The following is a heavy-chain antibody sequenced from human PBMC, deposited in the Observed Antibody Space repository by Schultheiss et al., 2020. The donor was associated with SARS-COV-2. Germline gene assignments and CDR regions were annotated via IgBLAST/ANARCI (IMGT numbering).Heavy chain of an antibody. CDR2: ISSSSSYI. CDR3: ARDVAGGAVTNYYYNYYGMDV. J-gene: IGHJ6*02. Sequence: GGSLRLSCAASGFTFSSYSMNWVRQAPGKGLEWVSSISSSSSYIYYADSVKGRFTISRDNAKNSLYLQMNSLRAEDTAVYYCARDVAGGAVTNYYYNYYGMDVWGQGTTVTVSS. V-gene: IGHV3-21*01. CDR1: GFTFSSYS. D-gene: IGHD4-17*01.